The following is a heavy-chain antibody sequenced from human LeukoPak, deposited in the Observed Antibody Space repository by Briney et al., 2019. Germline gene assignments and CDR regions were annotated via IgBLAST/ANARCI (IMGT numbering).Heavy chain of an antibody. CDR2: IHPGDSDT. J-gene: IGHJ4*02. Sequence: GEALKISCKGSGYSFTSYWIGWVRQMPGKGLEWMGIIHPGDSDTRYSPSFQGQVTISDDKSISTAYLQWSSLKASDTDMYYCARNSYYYDSSGYYKSFDYRGQGTLVTVSS. CDR3: ARNSYYYDSSGYYKSFDY. D-gene: IGHD3-22*01. CDR1: GYSFTSYW. V-gene: IGHV5-51*01.